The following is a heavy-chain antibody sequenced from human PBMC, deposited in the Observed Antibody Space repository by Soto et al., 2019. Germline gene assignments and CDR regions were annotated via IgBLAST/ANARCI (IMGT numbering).Heavy chain of an antibody. D-gene: IGHD2-15*01. V-gene: IGHV3-23*01. CDR3: AKDVGFPGYCSGGSCHPLLDH. Sequence: XGSLSLSCSAAGVSFSSYAMTWVRQAPGKGLDWVSTSIGNGYRTYYADSVKGRFTISGDNSKNTGYLQMNSLRGEDTAIYYCAKDVGFPGYCSGGSCHPLLDHWGQGPLVTVSS. CDR2: SIGNGYRT. CDR1: GVSFSSYA. J-gene: IGHJ5*02.